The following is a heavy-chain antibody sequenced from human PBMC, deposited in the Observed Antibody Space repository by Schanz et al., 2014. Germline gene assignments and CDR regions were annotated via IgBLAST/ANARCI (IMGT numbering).Heavy chain of an antibody. CDR1: GFTFSDHF. D-gene: IGHD3-3*01. CDR3: ARDLLVSHYDFWSGNDY. J-gene: IGHJ4*02. V-gene: IGHV3-NL1*01. Sequence: VKLVESGGGVVRPGGSLRLSCAASGFTFSDHFMDWVRQAPGKGLEWVSGIGGSGDSTHYADSVKGRFTISRDNSKNTLYLQMNSLRADDTAVYYCARDLLVSHYDFWSGNDYWGQGTLVTVSS. CDR2: IGGSGDST.